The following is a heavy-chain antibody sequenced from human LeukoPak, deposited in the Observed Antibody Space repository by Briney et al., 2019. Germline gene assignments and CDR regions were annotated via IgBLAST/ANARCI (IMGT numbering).Heavy chain of an antibody. J-gene: IGHJ5*02. Sequence: SETLALTCTVSGDSIRNYYWSWIRQPAGKGLEWIGRINTSGNSNYNPSLGSRVTMSVDTSKNQFSLNLSSVTAADTAVYYCAREGGGPRWLDPWGQGPLVTVSS. D-gene: IGHD6-25*01. CDR2: INTSGNS. V-gene: IGHV4-4*07. CDR1: GDSIRNYY. CDR3: AREGGGPRWLDP.